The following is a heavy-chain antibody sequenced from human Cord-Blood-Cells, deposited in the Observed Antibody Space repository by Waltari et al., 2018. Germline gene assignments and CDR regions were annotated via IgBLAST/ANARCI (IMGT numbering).Heavy chain of an antibody. Sequence: QVQLVESGGGVVQPGRSLRLSCAASGLPFSSCAMHWVRQAPGKGLEWVAVISYDGSNKYYADSVKGRFTISRDNSKNTLYLQMNSLRAEDTAVYYCTPLQVQGVIGGGDYWGQGTLVTVSS. V-gene: IGHV3-30-3*02. CDR3: TPLQVQGVIGGGDY. CDR1: GLPFSSCA. D-gene: IGHD3-10*01. CDR2: ISYDGSNK. J-gene: IGHJ4*02.